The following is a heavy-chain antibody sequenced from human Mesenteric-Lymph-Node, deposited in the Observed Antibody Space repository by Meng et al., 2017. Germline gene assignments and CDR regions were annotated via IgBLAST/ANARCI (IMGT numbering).Heavy chain of an antibody. CDR2: ISISGGTT. CDR1: GFTFSNHG. V-gene: IGHV3-23*01. D-gene: IGHD1-7*01. J-gene: IGHJ5*02. Sequence: GESLKISCATSGFTFSNHGMSWVRQAPGKGLEWVSAISISGGTTYYADSVKGRFTISRDKTNNTLYLQMNSLRTEDTAVYYCASTSVGAGGLHGGNSYTWGQGTLVTSPQ. CDR3: ASTSVGAGGLHGGNSYT.